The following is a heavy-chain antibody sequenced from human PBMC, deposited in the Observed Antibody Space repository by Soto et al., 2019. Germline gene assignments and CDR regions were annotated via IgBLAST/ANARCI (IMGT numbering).Heavy chain of an antibody. V-gene: IGHV3-7*01. Sequence: GGSLRLSCAASGFTFSSYSMNWVRQAPGKGLEWVANIKQDGSEKYYVDSVKGRFTISRDNAKNSLYLQMNSLRAEDTAVYYCARDQLYYNDISGRPLNAFDVWGQGTMVTVSS. J-gene: IGHJ3*01. CDR1: GFTFSSYS. CDR2: IKQDGSEK. CDR3: ARDQLYYNDISGRPLNAFDV. D-gene: IGHD3-22*01.